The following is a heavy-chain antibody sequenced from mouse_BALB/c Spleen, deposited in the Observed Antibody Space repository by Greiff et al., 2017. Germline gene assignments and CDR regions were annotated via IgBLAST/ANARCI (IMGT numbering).Heavy chain of an antibody. J-gene: IGHJ4*01. D-gene: IGHD1-1*01. CDR3: ASYYGSSLYYYAMDY. V-gene: IGHV14-3*02. Sequence: VQLQQSGAELVKPGASVKLSCTASGFNIKDTYMHWVKQRPEQGLEWIGRIDPANGNTKYDPKFQGKATITADTSSNTAYLQLSSLTSEDTAVYYWASYYGSSLYYYAMDYWGQGTSVTVSS. CDR2: IDPANGNT. CDR1: GFNIKDTY.